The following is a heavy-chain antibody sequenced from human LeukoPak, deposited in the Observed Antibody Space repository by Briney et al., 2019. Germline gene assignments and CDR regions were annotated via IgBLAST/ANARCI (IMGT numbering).Heavy chain of an antibody. V-gene: IGHV4-59*08. CDR3: ARAVVAATRYYYGMDV. D-gene: IGHD2-15*01. CDR2: IYYSGST. Sequence: SETLSLTCTVSGGSISSYYWSWIRQPPGRGLEWIGYIYYSGSTNYNPSLKSRVTISVDTSKNQFPLKLSSVTAADTAVYYCARAVVAATRYYYGMDVWGQGTTVTVSS. J-gene: IGHJ6*02. CDR1: GGSISSYY.